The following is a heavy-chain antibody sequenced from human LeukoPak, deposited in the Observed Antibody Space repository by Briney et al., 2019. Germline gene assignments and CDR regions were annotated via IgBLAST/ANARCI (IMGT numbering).Heavy chain of an antibody. CDR1: RFTFSSYA. V-gene: IGHV3-64*01. J-gene: IGHJ4*02. D-gene: IGHD6-19*01. CDR2: ISSNGGST. CDR3: ARGVLARDSSGWYFDY. Sequence: GGSLRLSCAASRFTFSSYAMHWVRQAPGKGLEYVSAISSNGGSTYYANSVKGRFTISRDNSKNTLYLQMGSLRAEDMAVYYCARGVLARDSSGWYFDYWGQGTLVTVSS.